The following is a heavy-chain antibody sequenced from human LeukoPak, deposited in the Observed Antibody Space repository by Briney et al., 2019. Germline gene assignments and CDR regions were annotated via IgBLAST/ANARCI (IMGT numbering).Heavy chain of an antibody. CDR1: GFTFSSYW. CDR2: IKQDGSEK. CDR3: ARDWGLGYSSGWYLA. D-gene: IGHD6-19*01. J-gene: IGHJ5*02. V-gene: IGHV3-7*01. Sequence: PGGSLRLSCAASGFTFSSYWMSWVRQAPGKGLEWVDNIKQDGSEKYYVDSVKGRFTISRDNAKNSLYLQMNSLRAEDTAVYYCARDWGLGYSSGWYLAWGQGTLVTVSS.